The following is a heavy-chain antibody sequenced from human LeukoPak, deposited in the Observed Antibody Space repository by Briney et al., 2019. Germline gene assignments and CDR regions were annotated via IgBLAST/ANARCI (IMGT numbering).Heavy chain of an antibody. CDR2: IIPIFGTA. CDR1: GGTFSSYA. J-gene: IGHJ5*02. CDR3: AREKVLWFGEAKLWWFDP. V-gene: IGHV1-69*13. D-gene: IGHD3-10*01. Sequence: ASVKVSCKASGGTFSSYAISWVRQAPGQGLEWMGGIIPIFGTANYAQKFQGRVTITADESTSTAYMELSSLRSEDTAVYYCAREKVLWFGEAKLWWFDPWGQGTLVTVSS.